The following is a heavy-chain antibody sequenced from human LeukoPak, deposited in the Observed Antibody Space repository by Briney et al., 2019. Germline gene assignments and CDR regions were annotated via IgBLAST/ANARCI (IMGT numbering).Heavy chain of an antibody. J-gene: IGHJ6*03. CDR3: ARGGGKQPYYYYYLDV. D-gene: IGHD1/OR15-1a*01. V-gene: IGHV3-53*01. Sequence: GGSLRLSCTASGFTVSSNYMSWVRQAPGKGLEWVSLIYSGGSTYFVGSVKGRFTVSRDISRNTLSLQMNNLRAEDTAVYYCARGGGKQPYYYYYLDVWGKGTTVTVSS. CDR1: GFTVSSNY. CDR2: IYSGGST.